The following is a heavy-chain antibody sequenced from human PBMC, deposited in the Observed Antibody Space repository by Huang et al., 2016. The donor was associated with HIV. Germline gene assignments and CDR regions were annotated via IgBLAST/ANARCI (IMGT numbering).Heavy chain of an antibody. CDR2: IIPIFGTA. J-gene: IGHJ6*02. CDR1: GGTFSTYA. D-gene: IGHD6-6*01. Sequence: QVQLVQSGAEVKKPGSSVKVSGKASGGTFSTYAISWVRQAPGQGLEWMGGIIPIFGTANYAQKFQGTVTITADEFTSTAYMELSSLRSEDTALYYCARGRTRSSLYDSYYGLDVWGQGTTVTVSS. V-gene: IGHV1-69*01. CDR3: ARGRTRSSLYDSYYGLDV.